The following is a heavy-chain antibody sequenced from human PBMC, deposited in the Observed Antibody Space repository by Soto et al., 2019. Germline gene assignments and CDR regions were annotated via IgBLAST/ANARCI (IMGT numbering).Heavy chain of an antibody. CDR3: ARGPTGGLFFDY. V-gene: IGHV3-21*01. D-gene: IGHD3-16*01. J-gene: IGHJ4*02. Sequence: GGSLRLSCAASGFTFSSYSMNWVRQAPGKGLEWVSSISSSSSYIYYADSVKGRFTISRDNAKNSLYLQMNSLRAEDTAVYYCARGPTGGLFFDYWGQGTLVTVSS. CDR2: ISSSSSYI. CDR1: GFTFSSYS.